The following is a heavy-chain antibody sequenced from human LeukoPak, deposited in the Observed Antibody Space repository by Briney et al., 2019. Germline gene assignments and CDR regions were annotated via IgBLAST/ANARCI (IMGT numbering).Heavy chain of an antibody. Sequence: SETLSLTCTVSGVSMSAYQWSWVRQSPEKGLEWIGCINTKGETSYNPSLKGRVTTSVDTSKSQFSLRLTSVTAADTAVYYCATSNDAKIAPFDHWGQGAPVTVSS. J-gene: IGHJ4*02. D-gene: IGHD2-21*01. CDR2: INTKGET. CDR3: ATSNDAKIAPFDH. CDR1: GVSMSAYQ. V-gene: IGHV4-4*09.